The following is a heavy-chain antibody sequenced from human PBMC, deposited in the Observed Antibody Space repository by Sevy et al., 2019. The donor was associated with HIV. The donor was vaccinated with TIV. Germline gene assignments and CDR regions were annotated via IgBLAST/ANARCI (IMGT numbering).Heavy chain of an antibody. CDR3: ARVSGWHLRYGMDV. CDR1: GFNFASYD. Sequence: ASVKVSCKASGFNFASYDIYWVRQATGQWLEWMGWMNTNTGNTGFAQKFQGRVTMTRNTSITTAYMELSNLRSEDTAVYYCARVSGWHLRYGMDVWGQGTTVTVSS. J-gene: IGHJ6*02. D-gene: IGHD6-19*01. V-gene: IGHV1-8*02. CDR2: MNTNTGNT.